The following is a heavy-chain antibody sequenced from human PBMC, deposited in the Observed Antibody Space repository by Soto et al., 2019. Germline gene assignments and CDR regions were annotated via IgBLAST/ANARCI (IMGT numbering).Heavy chain of an antibody. CDR3: ARDSNCSGGSCPTYYYYMDV. Sequence: GASVKVSCKASGYTFTGYYMHWVRQAPGQGLEWMGWINPNSGGTNYAQKFQGWVTMTRDTSISTAYMELSRLRSDDTAVYYCARDSNCSGGSCPTYYYYMDVWGKGTTVTVSS. CDR1: GYTFTGYY. D-gene: IGHD2-15*01. J-gene: IGHJ6*03. CDR2: INPNSGGT. V-gene: IGHV1-2*04.